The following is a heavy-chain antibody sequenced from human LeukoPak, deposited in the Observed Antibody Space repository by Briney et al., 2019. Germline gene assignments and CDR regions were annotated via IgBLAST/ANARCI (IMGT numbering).Heavy chain of an antibody. Sequence: GGSLRLSCAASGFTFRSYELNWVRQAPGKGLEWVSYISDVGTTQHYADSVKGRFIISRDNAKNSLYLQMNSLTTEDTAVYYCARDRSKVTAYDDALDIWGQGTMVIVST. V-gene: IGHV3-48*03. CDR3: ARDRSKVTAYDDALDI. D-gene: IGHD2-21*02. CDR2: ISDVGTTQ. J-gene: IGHJ3*02. CDR1: GFTFRSYE.